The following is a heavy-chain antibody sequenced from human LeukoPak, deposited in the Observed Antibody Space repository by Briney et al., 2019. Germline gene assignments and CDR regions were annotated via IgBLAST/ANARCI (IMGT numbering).Heavy chain of an antibody. D-gene: IGHD3-22*01. CDR2: INHSGST. V-gene: IGHV4-34*01. Sequence: SETLSLTCAVYGGSFSGYYWSWIRQPPGKGLEWIGEINHSGSTNYNPSLKRRVTISVDTSKNQFSLKLSSVTAADTAVYYCARNLYYYDSSGYSRALGYWGQGTLVTVSS. CDR3: ARNLYYYDSSGYSRALGY. J-gene: IGHJ4*02. CDR1: GGSFSGYY.